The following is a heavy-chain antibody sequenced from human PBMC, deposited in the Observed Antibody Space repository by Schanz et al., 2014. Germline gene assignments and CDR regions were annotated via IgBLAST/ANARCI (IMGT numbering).Heavy chain of an antibody. CDR2: ISDSGTYT. V-gene: IGHV3-11*06. D-gene: IGHD3-16*02. CDR1: GFVFGDYY. Sequence: VQLLESGGGLVQPGGSLRLSCAASGFVFGDYYMTWIRQAPGKGLEWLSYISDSGTYTNYADSVKGRFTISRDNSKNTLYLQVGSLSAEDTAVYFCARDNRYYLFDYWGQGALVTVSS. J-gene: IGHJ4*02. CDR3: ARDNRYYLFDY.